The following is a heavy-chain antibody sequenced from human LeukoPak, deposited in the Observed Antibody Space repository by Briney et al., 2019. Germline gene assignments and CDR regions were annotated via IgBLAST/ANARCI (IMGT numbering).Heavy chain of an antibody. CDR2: INSDGSDT. J-gene: IGHJ5*02. CDR3: TRDEGSTWQRFDP. CDR1: GFSFRNYW. Sequence: PGGSLRLSWAASGFSFRNYWMHWVRQVPGKGLVWVSRINSDGSDTHYADSVKGRFTISRDNTKNTLYLRMYSLRVEDTAIYYCTRDEGSTWQRFDPWGQGTLVTVSS. V-gene: IGHV3-74*01. D-gene: IGHD3-10*01.